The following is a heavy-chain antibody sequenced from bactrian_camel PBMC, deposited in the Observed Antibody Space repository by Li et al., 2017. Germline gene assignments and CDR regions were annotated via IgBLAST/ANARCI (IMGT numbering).Heavy chain of an antibody. Sequence: HVQLVESGGGSVQAGGSLRLSCAASGYTYNRNCMAWFRQAPGKEREGVAAIYYGDRRTSYGDSVKGRFTISRDNAKNAVTLQMNNLKSEDTAQYYCASHGNVWEYKFWGQGTQVTVS. D-gene: IGHD3*01. J-gene: IGHJ4*01. CDR1: GYTYNRNC. CDR3: ASHGNVWEYKF. V-gene: IGHV3S1*01. CDR2: IYYGDRRT.